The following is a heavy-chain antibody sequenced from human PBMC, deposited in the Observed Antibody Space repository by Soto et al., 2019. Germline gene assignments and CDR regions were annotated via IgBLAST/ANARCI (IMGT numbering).Heavy chain of an antibody. CDR3: ARGAGTQYYYTMDV. CDR2: MYHTGST. Sequence: QLQLQESGSGLVEPSQTLSLTCAVSGGSIRSGGYSWSWIRQPPGKGLEWIGFMYHTGSTDYNPSLQSRVTIAADRSKTQFSLKLSSVTAADTAVYYCARGAGTQYYYTMDVWGQGTTVTVSS. CDR1: GGSIRSGGYS. V-gene: IGHV4-30-2*01. J-gene: IGHJ6*02.